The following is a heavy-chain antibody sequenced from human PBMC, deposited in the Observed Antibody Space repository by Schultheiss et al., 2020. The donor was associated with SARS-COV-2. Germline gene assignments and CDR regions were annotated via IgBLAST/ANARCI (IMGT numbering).Heavy chain of an antibody. CDR2: IYYSGST. V-gene: IGHV4-31*03. D-gene: IGHD3-22*01. J-gene: IGHJ2*01. CDR1: GGSVSSGNYY. Sequence: SQTLSLTCPVSGGSVSSGNYYWSWIRQHPGKGLEWIGYIYYSGSTYYNPSLKSRVTISVDTSKNQFSLKLSSVTAADTAVYYCARGAYYYDSSGYSHWYFDLWGRGTLVTVSS. CDR3: ARGAYYYDSSGYSHWYFDL.